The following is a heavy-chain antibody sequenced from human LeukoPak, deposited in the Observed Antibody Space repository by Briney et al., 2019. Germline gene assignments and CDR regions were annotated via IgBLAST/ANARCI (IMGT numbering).Heavy chain of an antibody. CDR3: ARGGSLQLWLPFDY. CDR1: GGSISSGDYY. D-gene: IGHD5-18*01. CDR2: IYYSGST. J-gene: IGHJ4*02. Sequence: PSETLSLTCTVSGGSISSGDYYWSWIRQPPGKGLEWIGYIYYSGSTYYNPSLKSRVTISVDTSKNQFSLKLSSVTAADTAVYYCARGGSLQLWLPFDYWGQGTLVTVSS. V-gene: IGHV4-30-4*01.